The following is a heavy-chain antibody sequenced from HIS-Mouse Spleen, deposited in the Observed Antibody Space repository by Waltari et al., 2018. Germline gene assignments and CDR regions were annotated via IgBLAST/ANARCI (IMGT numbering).Heavy chain of an antibody. J-gene: IGHJ4*02. V-gene: IGHV4-34*01. CDR3: ARDYSNYLYYFDY. Sequence: QVQLQQWGAGLLKPSETLSLTCAVYGGSFSGYYWGWIRQPPGKGLEWIGEISQSGSTNYNPSLKSRVTISVDTSRNQFSLKLGSVTAADTAVYYCARDYSNYLYYFDYWGQGTLVTVSS. D-gene: IGHD4-4*01. CDR2: ISQSGST. CDR1: GGSFSGYY.